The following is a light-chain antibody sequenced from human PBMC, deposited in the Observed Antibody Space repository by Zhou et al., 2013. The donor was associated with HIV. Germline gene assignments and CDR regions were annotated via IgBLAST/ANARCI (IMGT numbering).Light chain of an antibody. CDR3: QQYNTWPPYT. V-gene: IGKV3-15*01. CDR2: GAS. J-gene: IGKJ2*01. CDR1: QSVSSK. Sequence: EIVMTQSPATLSVSPGERATLSCRASQSVSSKLAWYQQKPGRAPRLLIYGASTRATGIPARFSGSGSGTEFTLTISSLQSEDFAVYYCQQYNTWPPYTFGRGTKARDQT.